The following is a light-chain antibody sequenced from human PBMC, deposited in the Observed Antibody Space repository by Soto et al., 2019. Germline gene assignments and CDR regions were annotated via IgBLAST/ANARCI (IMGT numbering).Light chain of an antibody. CDR1: SSNIGSNT. CDR2: SNN. CDR3: AAWDDSLNGVV. Sequence: QSVLTQPPSASGTPGQRVTISCPGSSSNIGSNTVNWYQQLPGTAPNLLIYSNNQRPSGVPDRFSGSKSGTSASLAISGLQSEDEADYYCAAWDDSLNGVVFGGGTKLTVL. J-gene: IGLJ2*01. V-gene: IGLV1-44*01.